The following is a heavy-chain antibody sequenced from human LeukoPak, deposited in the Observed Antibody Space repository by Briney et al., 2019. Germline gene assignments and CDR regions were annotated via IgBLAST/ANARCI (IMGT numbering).Heavy chain of an antibody. Sequence: SETLSLTCTVSGGSISSYYWNWIRQPAGKGLEWIGRISISGGTNYNPSLKSRVTISADKSKNQFSLKLSSVTAADTAVYYCARQSGGSYVYFDCWGQGTLVTVSS. CDR3: ARQSGGSYVYFDC. CDR2: ISISGGT. D-gene: IGHD2-15*01. V-gene: IGHV4-4*07. CDR1: GGSISSYY. J-gene: IGHJ4*02.